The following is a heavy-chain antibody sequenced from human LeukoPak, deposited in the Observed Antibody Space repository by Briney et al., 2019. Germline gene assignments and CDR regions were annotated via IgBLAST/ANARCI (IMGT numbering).Heavy chain of an antibody. CDR3: ARVAYYDSSGYYYFYYFDY. CDR2: IYHSGST. V-gene: IGHV4-59*12. Sequence: PSETLSLTCTVSGGSISSYYWSWIRQPPGKGLEWIGYIYHSGSTYYNPSLKSRVTISVDRSKNQFSLKLSSVTAADTAVYYCARVAYYDSSGYYYFYYFDYWGQGTLVTVSS. J-gene: IGHJ4*02. D-gene: IGHD3-22*01. CDR1: GGSISSYY.